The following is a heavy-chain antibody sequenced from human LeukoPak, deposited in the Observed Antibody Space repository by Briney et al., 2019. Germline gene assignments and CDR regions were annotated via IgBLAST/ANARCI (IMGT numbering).Heavy chain of an antibody. J-gene: IGHJ4*02. CDR3: ARHFGSTQDYFDF. V-gene: IGHV4-59*08. CDR2: IYNSGTS. Sequence: KTSETLSLTCTVPGGSISGYYWTWIRQPPGKGLDWVANIYNSGTSNYNPSLRSRLTISVDTSKNQVSLRLTSVTAADTAIYYCARHFGSTQDYFDFWGQGILVTVSS. CDR1: GGSISGYY. D-gene: IGHD3-16*01.